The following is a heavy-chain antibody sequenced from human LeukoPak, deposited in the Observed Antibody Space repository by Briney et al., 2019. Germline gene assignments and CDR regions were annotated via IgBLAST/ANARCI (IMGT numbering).Heavy chain of an antibody. CDR3: AKHRPNFHENSGHYYRRDGDS. V-gene: IGHV3-23*01. CDR1: GFTFYMYA. Sequence: PGGSLILSCQASGFTFYMYAMSWVRQAPGKGLEWVASMCGTAGCTFYPDSVKGRFTISRDNSKKVLYLRMNSLTAEDTAIYYCAKHRPNFHENSGHYYRRDGDSWGQGTLVTVSS. D-gene: IGHD3-22*01. J-gene: IGHJ5*01. CDR2: MCGTAGCT.